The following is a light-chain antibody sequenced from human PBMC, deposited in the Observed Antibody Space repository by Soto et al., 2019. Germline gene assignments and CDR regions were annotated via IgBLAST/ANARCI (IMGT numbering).Light chain of an antibody. CDR1: QSLLDSDGNTF. J-gene: IGKJ4*01. V-gene: IGKV2D-29*01. Sequence: DIVMTQTPFSLSVSPGQPASISCRSSQSLLDSDGNTFLYWYMQKPGQPPQLLIYEVSNRFSGVPDRFSGSGSETDFTLKISRVEAEDAAIYYCMQSLQLPLTFGGGTRVEMK. CDR3: MQSLQLPLT. CDR2: EVS.